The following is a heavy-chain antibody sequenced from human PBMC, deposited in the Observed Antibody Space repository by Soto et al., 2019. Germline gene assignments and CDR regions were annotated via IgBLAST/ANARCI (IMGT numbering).Heavy chain of an antibody. CDR1: GFTFSSYG. D-gene: IGHD6-6*01. CDR3: AREARVSSSRYYYGMDV. CDR2: IWYDGSNK. V-gene: IGHV3-33*01. Sequence: GSLRLSCAASGFTFSSYGMHWVRQAPGKGLEWVAVIWYDGSNKYYADSVKGRFTISRDNSKNTLYLQMNSLRAEDTAVYYCAREARVSSSRYYYGMDVWGQGTTVTVSS. J-gene: IGHJ6*02.